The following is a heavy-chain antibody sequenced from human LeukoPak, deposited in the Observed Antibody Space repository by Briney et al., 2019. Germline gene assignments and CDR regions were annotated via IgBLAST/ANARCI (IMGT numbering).Heavy chain of an antibody. CDR1: GGSISSGSYY. CDR2: IYTSGSI. CDR3: ASNTSPSPYYYYYYMDV. Sequence: PSQTLSLTCTVSGGSISSGSYYWSWIRQPAGKGLEWIGRIYTSGSINYNPSLKSRVTISVDTSKNQFSLKLSSVTAADTAVYYCASNTSPSPYYYYYYMDVWGKGTTVTVSS. D-gene: IGHD2-2*01. J-gene: IGHJ6*03. V-gene: IGHV4-61*02.